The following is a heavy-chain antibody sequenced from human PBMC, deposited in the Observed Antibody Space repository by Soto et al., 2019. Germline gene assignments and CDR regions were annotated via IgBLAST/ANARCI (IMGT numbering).Heavy chain of an antibody. J-gene: IGHJ4*02. CDR3: TKGATSTFDS. D-gene: IGHD1-1*01. V-gene: IGHV5-51*01. CDR1: GYRFTSSW. Sequence: TGESLKISCHGSGYRFTSSWIGWVRQMPGKGLEWLGNVYPSDSDVRYSPSFEGRVTISADNSINTAYLHLLNLKASDTAIYYCTKGATSTFDSWGQGTPVTVYS. CDR2: VYPSDSDV.